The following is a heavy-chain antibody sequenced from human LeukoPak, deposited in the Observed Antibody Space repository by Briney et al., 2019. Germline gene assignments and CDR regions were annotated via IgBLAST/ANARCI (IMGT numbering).Heavy chain of an antibody. J-gene: IGHJ4*02. Sequence: SVKVSCKASGGTFSSYAISWVRQAPGQGLEWMGRIIPILGIANYAQKFQGRVTITADESTSTAYMELSSLRSEDTAVYYCASMVDSSGWYESGYWGQGTLVTVSS. CDR3: ASMVDSSGWYESGY. CDR2: IIPILGIA. V-gene: IGHV1-69*04. D-gene: IGHD6-19*01. CDR1: GGTFSSYA.